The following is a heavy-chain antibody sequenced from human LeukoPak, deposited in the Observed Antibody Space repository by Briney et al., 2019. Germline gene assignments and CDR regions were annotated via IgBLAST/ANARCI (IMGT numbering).Heavy chain of an antibody. CDR3: ASFLDYYDSSGYYYFQH. D-gene: IGHD3-22*01. CDR2: IYHSGST. CDR1: GYSISSGYY. J-gene: IGHJ1*01. V-gene: IGHV4-38-2*02. Sequence: SETLSLTCTVSGYSISSGYYWGWIRQPPGKGLEWIGSIYHSGSTYYNPSLKSRVTISVDTSKNQFSLKLSSVTAADTAVYYCASFLDYYDSSGYYYFQHWGQGTLVTVSS.